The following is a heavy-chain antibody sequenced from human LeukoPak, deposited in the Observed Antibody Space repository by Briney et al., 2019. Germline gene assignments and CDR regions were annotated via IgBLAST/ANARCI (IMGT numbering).Heavy chain of an antibody. CDR3: AKDQSHTNWFDP. CDR1: GFTFDDYA. Sequence: GGSLRLSCAASGFTFDDYAMHWVRQAPGKGLEWVSLISGDGGSTYYADSVKGRFTISRDNSKNSLYLQMNSPRTEDTALYYCAKDQSHTNWFDPWGQGTLVTVSS. CDR2: ISGDGGST. J-gene: IGHJ5*02. V-gene: IGHV3-43*02.